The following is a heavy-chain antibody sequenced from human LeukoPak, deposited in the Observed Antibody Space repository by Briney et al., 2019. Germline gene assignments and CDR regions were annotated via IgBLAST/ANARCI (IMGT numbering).Heavy chain of an antibody. V-gene: IGHV3-30*02. D-gene: IGHD2-2*01. Sequence: GGSLRLSCTASGFTFSTYGMRWVRQAPGKGLEWVAYIRFDGNTKYYADSVKGRFTISRDNSKNTLYLQMNSLKTEDTAVYYCTTAEVGYQLLSSYYFDYWGQGTLVTVSS. J-gene: IGHJ4*02. CDR1: GFTFSTYG. CDR3: TTAEVGYQLLSSYYFDY. CDR2: IRFDGNTK.